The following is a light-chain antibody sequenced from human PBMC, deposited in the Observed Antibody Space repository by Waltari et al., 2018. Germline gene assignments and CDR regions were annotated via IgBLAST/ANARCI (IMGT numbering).Light chain of an antibody. CDR3: QQSYSTPWT. CDR1: QSISSY. Sequence: DIQMTQSPSSLSASVGVRVTITCRASQSISSYLNWYQQKPWKAPKLLIYAASSLQSGVPSRFSGSGSGTDFTLTISSLQPEDFATYYCQQSYSTPWTFGQGTKVEIK. CDR2: AAS. V-gene: IGKV1-39*01. J-gene: IGKJ1*01.